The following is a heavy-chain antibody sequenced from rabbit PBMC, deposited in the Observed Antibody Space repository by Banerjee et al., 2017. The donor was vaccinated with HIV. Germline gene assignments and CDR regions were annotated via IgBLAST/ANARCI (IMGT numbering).Heavy chain of an antibody. Sequence: QEQLQESGGGLVQPEGSLTLTCKASGFDFSSYGISWVRQAPGKGLEWIGWINTGSGSTYYASWAKGRFTISKTSATTVTLQMTSVTAADTATYFCARVWALWGPGTLVTVS. CDR1: GFDFSSYG. CDR3: ARVWAL. D-gene: IGHD5-1*01. CDR2: INTGSGST. V-gene: IGHV1S45*01. J-gene: IGHJ4*01.